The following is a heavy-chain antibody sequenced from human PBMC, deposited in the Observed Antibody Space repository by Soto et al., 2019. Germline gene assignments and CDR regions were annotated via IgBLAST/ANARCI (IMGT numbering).Heavy chain of an antibody. CDR1: GFSVGGNY. CDR3: ARGPNSDC. D-gene: IGHD2-21*01. CDR2: TYSGGNP. V-gene: IGHV3-53*01. J-gene: IGHJ4*02. Sequence: GGSLRLSCAASGFSVGGNYMSWVRQAPGKGLECVSLTYSGGNPYYADSVKGRFTLSRDNSKNTLYLQMNSLRVEDTAVYFCARGPNSDCWGQGTLVTVSS.